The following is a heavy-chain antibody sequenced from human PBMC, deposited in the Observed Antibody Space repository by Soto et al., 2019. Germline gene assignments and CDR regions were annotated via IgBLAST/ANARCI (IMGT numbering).Heavy chain of an antibody. J-gene: IGHJ4*02. CDR3: VSQRTSVLTQAYFDY. D-gene: IGHD2-8*01. CDR2: VYYRGRS. Sequence: SDTLSLTCTVSGGSVSNSNYYWGRIRQSPGKGLEWIGSVYYRGRSYSKSSVKSRVTISVDTSKNQFSLNLNSVTASDTAVYYCVSQRTSVLTQAYFDYWGPGALVTVSS. V-gene: IGHV4-39*01. CDR1: GGSVSNSNYY.